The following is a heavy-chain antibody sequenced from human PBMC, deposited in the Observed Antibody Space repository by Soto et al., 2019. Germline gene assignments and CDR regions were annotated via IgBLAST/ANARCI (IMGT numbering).Heavy chain of an antibody. J-gene: IGHJ4*02. CDR1: GGSISSSSYY. CDR3: ASMVRRVNFNY. Sequence: ETLSLTCTVSGGSISSSSYYWGWIRQPPGKGLEWIGSIYYSGSTYYNPSLKSRVTISVDTSKNQFSLKLSSVTAADTAVYYCASMVRRVNFNYWGQGTLVTVSS. D-gene: IGHD3-10*01. CDR2: IYYSGST. V-gene: IGHV4-39*01.